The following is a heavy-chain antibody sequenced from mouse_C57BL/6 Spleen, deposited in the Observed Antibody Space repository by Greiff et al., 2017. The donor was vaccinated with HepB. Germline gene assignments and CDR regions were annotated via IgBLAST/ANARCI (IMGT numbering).Heavy chain of an antibody. CDR2: IDPEDGDT. CDR1: GFNIKDYY. Sequence: EVQLQQSGAELVRPGASVKLSCTASGFNIKDYYMHWVKQRPEQGLEWIGRIDPEDGDTEYAPKFQGKATMTADTSSNTAYLQLSSLTSEDTAVYYCSSYYSNPFAYWGQGTLVTVSA. CDR3: SSYYSNPFAY. J-gene: IGHJ3*01. D-gene: IGHD2-5*01. V-gene: IGHV14-1*01.